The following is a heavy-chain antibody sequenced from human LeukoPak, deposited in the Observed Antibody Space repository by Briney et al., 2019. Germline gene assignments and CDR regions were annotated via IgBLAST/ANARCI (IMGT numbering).Heavy chain of an antibody. Sequence: PGGSLRLSCAASGFTVSSNYMTWVRQAPGKGLEWVPVTYSGGSTYYADSVNGRFTISRDNSKNTLYLQMNTLRAEDTAVYYCAGAYYYDSSGYYRYAFDIWGQGTMVTVSS. J-gene: IGHJ3*02. CDR2: TYSGGST. CDR1: GFTVSSNY. D-gene: IGHD3-22*01. V-gene: IGHV3-66*01. CDR3: AGAYYYDSSGYYRYAFDI.